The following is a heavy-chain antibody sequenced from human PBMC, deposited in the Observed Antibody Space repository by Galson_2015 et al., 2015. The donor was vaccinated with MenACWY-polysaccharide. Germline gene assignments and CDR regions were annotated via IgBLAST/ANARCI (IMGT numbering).Heavy chain of an antibody. CDR3: AKDSTDFWSVAGRFDH. J-gene: IGHJ5*02. Sequence: SLRLSCAASGFTFTSYAMSWVRQAPGKGLEWVSAIRSSGTHTYYADSVKGRFTISRDNSKHTLYLQMNSLRAEDTAVYYCAKDSTDFWSVAGRFDHWGQGTLVTVSS. CDR1: GFTFTSYA. CDR2: IRSSGTHT. V-gene: IGHV3-23*01. D-gene: IGHD3-3*01.